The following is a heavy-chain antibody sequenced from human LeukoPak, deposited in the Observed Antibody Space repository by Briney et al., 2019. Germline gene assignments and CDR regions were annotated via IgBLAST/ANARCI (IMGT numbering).Heavy chain of an antibody. Sequence: PSQTLSLTCTVSGGSISSGGYYWSWIRQHPGKGLEWIGYIYYTGSTYYNPSLKSRVIISVDTSKNQFSLKLSSVTAADTAVYYCARGPDDSSGYWGQGTLVTVSS. CDR1: GGSISSGGYY. CDR2: IYYTGST. J-gene: IGHJ4*02. V-gene: IGHV4-31*03. CDR3: ARGPDDSSGY. D-gene: IGHD3-22*01.